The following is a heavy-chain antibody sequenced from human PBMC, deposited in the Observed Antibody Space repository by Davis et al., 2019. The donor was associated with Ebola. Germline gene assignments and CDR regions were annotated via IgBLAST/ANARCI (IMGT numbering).Heavy chain of an antibody. CDR2: ISGSGGST. CDR3: AKVGSIAARNNWFDP. V-gene: IGHV3-23*01. CDR1: GFTVSSNY. Sequence: PGGSLRLSCAASGFTVSSNYMSWVRQAPGKGLEWVSAISGSGGSTYYADSVKGRFTISRDNSKNTLYLQMNSLRAEDTAVYYCAKVGSIAARNNWFDPWGQGTLVTVSS. J-gene: IGHJ5*02. D-gene: IGHD6-6*01.